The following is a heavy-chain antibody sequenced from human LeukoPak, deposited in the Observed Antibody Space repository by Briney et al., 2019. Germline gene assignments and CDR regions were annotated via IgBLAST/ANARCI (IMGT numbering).Heavy chain of an antibody. V-gene: IGHV3-7*01. CDR1: GFTFSSYS. D-gene: IGHD3-10*01. CDR2: INQDGSKK. CDR3: ASVDYYGSGNYYNDVDY. J-gene: IGHJ4*02. Sequence: PGGSLRLSCAASGFTFSSYSMSWVRQAPGKGLDWVANINQDGSKKYYVDSLKGRFTISRDNAKNSLYLQMNSLRAEDTALYYCASVDYYGSGNYYNDVDYWGQGTLVTVSS.